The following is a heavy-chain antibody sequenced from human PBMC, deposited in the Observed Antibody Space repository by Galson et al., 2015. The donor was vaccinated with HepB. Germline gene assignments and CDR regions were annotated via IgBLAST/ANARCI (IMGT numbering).Heavy chain of an antibody. J-gene: IGHJ4*02. CDR1: GFTFSDYC. CDR3: ARDISSSCYGGVDY. CDR2: ISSSASTI. V-gene: IGHV3-11*01. Sequence: SLRLSCAASGFTFSDYCMNWIRQAPGRGLEWVSYISSSASTIYYADSVKGRFTISRDNAKNSLYLQMNNLRAEDTAVYYCARDISSSCYGGVDYWGQGTLVTVSS. D-gene: IGHD6-13*01.